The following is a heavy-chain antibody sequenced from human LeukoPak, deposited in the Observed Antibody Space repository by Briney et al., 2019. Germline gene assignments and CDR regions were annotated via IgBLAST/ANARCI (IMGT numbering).Heavy chain of an antibody. CDR1: GGSISSYY. CDR2: IYYNGST. D-gene: IGHD3-9*01. J-gene: IGHJ4*02. V-gene: IGHV4-59*01. CDR3: ARAPYDILTGYYNEPIQNFDY. Sequence: PSETLSLTCTVSGGSISSYYWSWIRQPPGKGLEWIGYIYYNGSTNYNPSLKSRVTISVDTSKNQFSLKLSSVTAADTAVYYCARAPYDILTGYYNEPIQNFDYWGQGTLVTVSS.